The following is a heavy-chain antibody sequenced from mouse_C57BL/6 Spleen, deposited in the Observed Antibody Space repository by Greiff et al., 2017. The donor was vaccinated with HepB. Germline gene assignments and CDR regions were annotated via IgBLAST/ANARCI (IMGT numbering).Heavy chain of an antibody. J-gene: IGHJ3*01. Sequence: EVHLVESGGDLVKPGGSLKLSCAASGFTFSSYGMSWVRQTPDKRLEWVATISSGGSYTYYPDSVKGRFTISRDNAKNTLYLQMSSLKSEDTAMYYCARHQGGNWFAYWGQGTLVTVSA. CDR1: GFTFSSYG. CDR2: ISSGGSYT. CDR3: ARHQGGNWFAY. V-gene: IGHV5-6*01.